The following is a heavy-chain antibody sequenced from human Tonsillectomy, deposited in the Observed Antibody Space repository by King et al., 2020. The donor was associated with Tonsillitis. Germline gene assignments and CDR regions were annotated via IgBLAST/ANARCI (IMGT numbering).Heavy chain of an antibody. CDR2: INHSGST. V-gene: IGHV4-34*01. CDR3: ARGGGVLRFLEWLSSTYYFDY. D-gene: IGHD3-3*01. J-gene: IGHJ4*02. Sequence: VQLQQWGAGLLKPSETLSLTCAVYGGSFSGYYWSWIRQPPGEGLEWIGEINHSGSTNYNPSLKSRVTISVDTSKNQFSLKLGSVTAADTAVYYCARGGGVLRFLEWLSSTYYFDYWGQGTLVTVSS. CDR1: GGSFSGYY.